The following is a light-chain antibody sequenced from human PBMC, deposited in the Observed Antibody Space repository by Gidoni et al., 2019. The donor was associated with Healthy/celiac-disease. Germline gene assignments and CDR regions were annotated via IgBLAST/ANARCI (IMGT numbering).Light chain of an antibody. V-gene: IGKV1-39*01. CDR1: QSISSY. CDR2: AAS. Sequence: DIQMTQSPSSLSASVGDRVTITCRASQSISSYLNWYQQKPGKAHKLLIYAASSLQSGVPSRFSGSGSGTDFTLTISSLQPEDFATYYCQQSYSTPPTFGQGTRLGIK. J-gene: IGKJ5*01. CDR3: QQSYSTPPT.